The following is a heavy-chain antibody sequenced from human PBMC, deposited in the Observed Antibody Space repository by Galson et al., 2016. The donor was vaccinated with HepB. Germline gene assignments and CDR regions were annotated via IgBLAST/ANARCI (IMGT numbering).Heavy chain of an antibody. D-gene: IGHD3-22*01. CDR1: GASISSDY. Sequence: ETLSLTCSVSGASISSDYWSWIRQPPGKGLEWIGYISDSGYTNYNPSLKSRVTISVDTSKNQFSLKVSSVTAADTAVYFCARHLRSGYYWDFDYWGQGTLAAVSS. CDR2: ISDSGYT. V-gene: IGHV4-59*08. J-gene: IGHJ4*02. CDR3: ARHLRSGYYWDFDY.